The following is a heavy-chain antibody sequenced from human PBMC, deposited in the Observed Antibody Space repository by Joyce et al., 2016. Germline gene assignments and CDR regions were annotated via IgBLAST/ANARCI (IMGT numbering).Heavy chain of an antibody. J-gene: IGHJ4*02. V-gene: IGHV3-7*01. CDR3: ARDATGTTLDY. CDR1: GFTFSSIW. D-gene: IGHD3-9*01. Sequence: EVQLVESGGGLVQPGGSLRLSCAASGFTFSSIWMSWVRQAPGKGLVWVAQINQDGSEKYYMDSVKGRFTISRDNAKNSLYLQMNSLRAEDTAVYYCARDATGTTLDYWGQGTLVTVSS. CDR2: INQDGSEK.